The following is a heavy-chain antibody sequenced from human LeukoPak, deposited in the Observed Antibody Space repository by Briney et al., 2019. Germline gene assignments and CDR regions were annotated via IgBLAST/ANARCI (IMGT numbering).Heavy chain of an antibody. J-gene: IGHJ6*02. CDR3: ASLSAMTTGPPDV. CDR1: GFTFSNYA. V-gene: IGHV3-30*09. Sequence: GGSLRLSCAASGFTFSNYAMNWVRQAPGKGLEWVAFIGYDGDNKFYVDSVKGRFAISRDNSKSTLYLQMNSVRVEDTAMYYCASLSAMTTGPPDVWGHGTMVTVSS. D-gene: IGHD4-11*01. CDR2: IGYDGDNK.